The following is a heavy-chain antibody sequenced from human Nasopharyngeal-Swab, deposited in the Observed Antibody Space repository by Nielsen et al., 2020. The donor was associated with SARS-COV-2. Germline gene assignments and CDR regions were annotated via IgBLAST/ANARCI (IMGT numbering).Heavy chain of an antibody. CDR1: GGSFSGYY. CDR2: INHSGST. V-gene: IGHV4-34*01. CDR3: ARAGGDYGADAFDI. J-gene: IGHJ3*02. Sequence: ESLRLSCAVYGGSFSGYYWSWIRQPPGKGLEWIGEINHSGSTNYNPSLKSRVTISVDTSKNQFSLKLSSVTAADTAVYYCARAGGDYGADAFDIWGQGTMVTVSS. D-gene: IGHD4-17*01.